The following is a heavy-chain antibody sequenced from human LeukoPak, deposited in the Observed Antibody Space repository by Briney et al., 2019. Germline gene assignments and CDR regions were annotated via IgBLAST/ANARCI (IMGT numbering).Heavy chain of an antibody. V-gene: IGHV3-23*01. J-gene: IGHJ4*02. Sequence: PGGSLRLSCAASGFTFSSYAMSWVRQAPGKGLEWVSAISGSGGSTYYADSVKGRFTIFRDNSNNTLYLQMNSLRADDTAVYYCAKDPNPLRGYSYGYFDYWGQGTLVTVSS. D-gene: IGHD5-18*01. CDR1: GFTFSSYA. CDR3: AKDPNPLRGYSYGYFDY. CDR2: ISGSGGST.